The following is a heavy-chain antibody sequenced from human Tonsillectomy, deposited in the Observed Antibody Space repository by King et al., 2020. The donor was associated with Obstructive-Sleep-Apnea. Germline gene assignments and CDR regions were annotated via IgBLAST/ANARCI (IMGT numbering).Heavy chain of an antibody. CDR1: GGSISSYY. Sequence: VQLQESGPGLVKPSETLSLTCTVSGGSISSYYWSWIRQPPGKGLEWIGYIHYSGSTNYNPSLKSRVTISVDTSKNQFSLKLSSVTAADTAVYYCARVGSTTDAFDIWGQGTMVTVSS. CDR2: IHYSGST. V-gene: IGHV4-59*01. CDR3: ARVGSTTDAFDI. D-gene: IGHD2-2*01. J-gene: IGHJ3*02.